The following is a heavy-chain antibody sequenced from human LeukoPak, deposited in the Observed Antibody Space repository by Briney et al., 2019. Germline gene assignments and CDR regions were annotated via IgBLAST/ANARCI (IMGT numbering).Heavy chain of an antibody. CDR3: AKPGRAAAGTGWFDL. V-gene: IGHV3-23*01. J-gene: IGHJ5*02. Sequence: PGGSLSLFRGASGFIHSSYAMLGARQARGKRLEWVSDITGRGGSTYYADSVKGRFTISRDNSQNTLYLQMNSLRAEDTAVYYCAKPGRAAAGTGWFDLWGQGTLVTVSS. D-gene: IGHD6-13*01. CDR1: GFIHSSYA. CDR2: ITGRGGST.